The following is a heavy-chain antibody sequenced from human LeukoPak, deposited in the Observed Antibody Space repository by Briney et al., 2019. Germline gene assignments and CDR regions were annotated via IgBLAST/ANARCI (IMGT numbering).Heavy chain of an antibody. D-gene: IGHD3-10*01. J-gene: IGHJ4*02. CDR1: GFTFRTSW. V-gene: IGHV3-7*03. CDR3: VRGGYSSFDY. CDR2: IKQDGSQK. Sequence: GGSLRLSCGASGFTFRTSWMNWVRQAPGKGLEWVANIKQDGSQKHYVDSVKGRFTISRDNAKNSLYVQMNSLRVEDTAIYYCVRGGYSSFDYWGQGTLVTVSS.